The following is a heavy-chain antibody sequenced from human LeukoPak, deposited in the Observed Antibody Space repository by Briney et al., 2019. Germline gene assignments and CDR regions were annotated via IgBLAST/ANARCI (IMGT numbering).Heavy chain of an antibody. CDR1: GFTFSGYG. CDR3: AREYSSGWSFDY. V-gene: IGHV3-33*01. CDR2: IWYDGSNK. Sequence: GGSLRLSCAASGFTFSGYGIHWVRQAPGKGLEWVGVIWYDGSNKYYADSVKGRFTISRDNSKNTLYLQMNSLRAEDTAVYYCAREYSSGWSFDYWGQGTLVTVSS. D-gene: IGHD6-19*01. J-gene: IGHJ4*02.